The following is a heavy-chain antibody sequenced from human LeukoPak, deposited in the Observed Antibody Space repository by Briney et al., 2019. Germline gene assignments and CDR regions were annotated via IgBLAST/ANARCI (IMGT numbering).Heavy chain of an antibody. D-gene: IGHD3-10*01. J-gene: IGHJ4*02. CDR3: AKSPGPYYYGYYFDF. CDR1: GFTFSNYG. Sequence: GGSLRLSCAGSGFTFSNYGVSWVRQAPGKGLEWVSAISACGATTFYADSVAGRFTISRDKSTNTLSLQMSSLRAEDTALYYCAKSPGPYYYGYYFDFWGQGTLVTVSS. CDR2: ISACGATT. V-gene: IGHV3-23*01.